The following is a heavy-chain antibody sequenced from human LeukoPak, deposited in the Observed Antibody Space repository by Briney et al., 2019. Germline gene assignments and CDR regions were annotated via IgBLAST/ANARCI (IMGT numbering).Heavy chain of an antibody. Sequence: SETLSLTCAVYGGSFSGYYWSWIRQPPGEGLEWIGEINHSGSTNYNPSLKSRVTISVDTSKNQFSLKLSSVTAADTAVYYCATAGYDFWSGYSTYYYMDVRGKGTTVTVSS. CDR2: INHSGST. CDR1: GGSFSGYY. V-gene: IGHV4-34*01. D-gene: IGHD3-3*01. CDR3: ATAGYDFWSGYSTYYYMDV. J-gene: IGHJ6*03.